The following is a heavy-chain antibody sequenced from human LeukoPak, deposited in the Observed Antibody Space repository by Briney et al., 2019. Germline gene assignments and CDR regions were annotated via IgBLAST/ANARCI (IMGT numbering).Heavy chain of an antibody. CDR3: ARAPGGRRAYYMDV. CDR1: GGSFSDYY. CDR2: INHSGSP. J-gene: IGHJ6*03. D-gene: IGHD3-16*01. Sequence: PSETLSLTCAVYGGSFSDYYWTWIRQPPGKGLEWIGKINHSGSPNYNPSLKSRVTISLDTSKNQFSLNLSSVTAADTAVYYCARAPGGRRAYYMDVWGKGTTVTISS. V-gene: IGHV4-34*01.